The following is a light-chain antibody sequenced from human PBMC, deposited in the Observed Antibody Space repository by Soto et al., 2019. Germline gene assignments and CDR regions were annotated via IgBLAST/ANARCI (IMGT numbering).Light chain of an antibody. V-gene: IGLV2-14*01. Sequence: QSVPTQPASVSGSPGQSITISCTGSSSDVGAYKFVSWYQQILGKAPKLMIYDVSYRPSGVSNRFSGSKSGNTASLTISGLQTEDEADSYCNSYTTSDTWVFGGGTKLTVL. CDR1: SSDVGAYKF. CDR2: DVS. J-gene: IGLJ3*02. CDR3: NSYTTSDTWV.